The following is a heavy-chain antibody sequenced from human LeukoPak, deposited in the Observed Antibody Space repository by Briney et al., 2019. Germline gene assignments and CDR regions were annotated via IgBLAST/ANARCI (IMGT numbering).Heavy chain of an antibody. J-gene: IGHJ4*02. CDR2: IGGSGGST. CDR1: GFTFSSYG. D-gene: IGHD1-1*01. Sequence: GGSLRLSCAASGFTFSSYGMSWVRQAPGKGLEWVSSIGGSGGSTYYADSVKGRFTISRDNSKNTLYLQMNSLRAEDTAVYYCAKDPQNWNDWHYWGQGTLVTVSS. CDR3: AKDPQNWNDWHY. V-gene: IGHV3-23*01.